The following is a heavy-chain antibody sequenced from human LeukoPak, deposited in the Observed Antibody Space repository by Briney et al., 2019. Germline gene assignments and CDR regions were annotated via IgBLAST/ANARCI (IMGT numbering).Heavy chain of an antibody. Sequence: GGSLRLSCAASGFTFSSYDMTWVRQAPGKGLEWVAFIRYDGSNKYYADSVKGRFTISRDNSKNTLYLQMNSLRAEDTAVYYCAKDPSRLNTVIDYWGQGTLVTVSS. CDR2: IRYDGSNK. CDR1: GFTFSSYD. D-gene: IGHD4/OR15-4a*01. CDR3: AKDPSRLNTVIDY. J-gene: IGHJ4*02. V-gene: IGHV3-30*02.